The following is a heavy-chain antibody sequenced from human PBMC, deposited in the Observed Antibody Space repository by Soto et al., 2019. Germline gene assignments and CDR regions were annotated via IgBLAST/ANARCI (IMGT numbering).Heavy chain of an antibody. D-gene: IGHD3-22*01. Sequence: GGSLRLSCAASGFTFSSYWMSWVRQAPGKGLEWVANIKQDGSEKYYVDSVKGRFTISRDNAKNSLYLQMNSLRAEDTAVYYCARGYYDSSGYTVFDYWGQGTLVTVSS. CDR2: IKQDGSEK. CDR3: ARGYYDSSGYTVFDY. CDR1: GFTFSSYW. J-gene: IGHJ4*02. V-gene: IGHV3-7*01.